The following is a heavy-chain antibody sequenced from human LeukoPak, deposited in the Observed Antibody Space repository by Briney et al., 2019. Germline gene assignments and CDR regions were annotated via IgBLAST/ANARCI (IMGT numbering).Heavy chain of an antibody. CDR2: MGWDRRHV. V-gene: IGHV3-9*01. CDR3: ARGNRDSSGSYYYDGMDL. J-gene: IGHJ6*02. CDR1: GFIFDDYA. Sequence: SLRLSCAASGFIFDDYAMFWVRQAAGKVLGWVSGMGWDRRHVGYAASVKRRLTVSRDNAKNSLYMQMNSLRDEDTAFYYCARGNRDSSGSYYYDGMDLWPQRTTVTVSS. D-gene: IGHD6-19*01.